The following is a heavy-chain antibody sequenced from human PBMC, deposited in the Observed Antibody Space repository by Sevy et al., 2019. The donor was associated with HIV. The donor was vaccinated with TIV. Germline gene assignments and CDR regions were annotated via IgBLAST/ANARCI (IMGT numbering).Heavy chain of an antibody. CDR3: ASDGDYYGAGSYFDY. D-gene: IGHD3-10*01. J-gene: IGHJ4*02. CDR1: GYTFTGYY. CDR2: INPNSGGT. Sequence: ASVKVACKASGYTFTGYYMHWVRQAPGQGLEWMGCINPNSGGTNYAQKFQGRVTMTRDTSISTAYMELSRLRSDDTAVYCCASDGDYYGAGSYFDYWGQGTLVTVSS. V-gene: IGHV1-2*02.